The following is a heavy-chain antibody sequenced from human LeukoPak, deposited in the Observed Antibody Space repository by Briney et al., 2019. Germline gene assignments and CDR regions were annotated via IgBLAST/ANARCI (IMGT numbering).Heavy chain of an antibody. CDR1: GYTFTSYD. V-gene: IGHV1-8*01. CDR3: ARVPPAKRFGVVISAYYYYYMDV. CDR2: MNPNSGNT. D-gene: IGHD3-3*01. Sequence: GASVKVSCKASGYTFTSYDINWVRQATGQGLEWMGWMNPNSGNTGYAQKFQGRVTMTRNTSISTAYMELSSLRSEDTAVYYCARVPPAKRFGVVISAYYYYYMDVWGKGTTVTVSS. J-gene: IGHJ6*03.